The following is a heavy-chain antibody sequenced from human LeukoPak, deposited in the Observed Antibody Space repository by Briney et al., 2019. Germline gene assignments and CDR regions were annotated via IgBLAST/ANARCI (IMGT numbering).Heavy chain of an antibody. CDR1: GFTFSSYG. J-gene: IGHJ4*02. V-gene: IGHV3-30*18. CDR2: ISYDGSNK. Sequence: GGSLRLSCAASGFTFSSYGMHWVRQAPGKGLEWVAVISYDGSNKYYADSVKGRFTISRDNSKNTLYLQMNSLRAEDTAVYYCAKGLGSVWGQGTLSPSPQ. CDR3: AKGLGSV. D-gene: IGHD3-10*01.